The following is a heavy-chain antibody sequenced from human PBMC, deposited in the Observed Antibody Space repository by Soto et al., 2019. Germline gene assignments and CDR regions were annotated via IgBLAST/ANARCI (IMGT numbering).Heavy chain of an antibody. Sequence: SETLSLTCTVSGGSISSYYWSWIRQPPGKGLEWIGYIYYSGSTNYNPSLKSRVTISVDTSKNQFSLKLSSVTAADTAVYYCARDSLEYSSSSDGYYYYYGMDVWGQGTTVTVSS. CDR2: IYYSGST. CDR3: ARDSLEYSSSSDGYYYYYGMDV. J-gene: IGHJ6*02. V-gene: IGHV4-59*01. CDR1: GGSISSYY. D-gene: IGHD6-6*01.